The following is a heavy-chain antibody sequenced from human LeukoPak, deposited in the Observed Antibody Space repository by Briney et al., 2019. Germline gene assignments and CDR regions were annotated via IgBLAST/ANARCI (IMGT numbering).Heavy chain of an antibody. J-gene: IGHJ3*02. CDR2: ISYSGGP. Sequence: SETLSRTCTVSGGSISSFYWNWIRQPPGKGLEWIGYISYSGGPYYSPSLKNRLTISLDTSENQLSLKLSSVTAADTAMYYCATTYSGRYTNAFDIWGQGTMVTVSS. CDR3: ATTYSGRYTNAFDI. D-gene: IGHD1-26*01. CDR1: GGSISSFY. V-gene: IGHV4-59*08.